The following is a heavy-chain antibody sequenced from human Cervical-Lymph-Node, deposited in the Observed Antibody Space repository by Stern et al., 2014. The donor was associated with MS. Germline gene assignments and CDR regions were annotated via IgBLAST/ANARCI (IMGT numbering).Heavy chain of an antibody. D-gene: IGHD2-8*02. J-gene: IGHJ4*02. Sequence: VQLVQSGAELKKSGESLTISCKASGYSFTTFWIGWVRQMRGKGLEWMGIIYPGDYDTRYGPSFQGQVTISLDKSIAPAFLHWSSLATSDTATYFCARAPTGVSDPHYFDSWGQGTLVTVSS. CDR1: GYSFTTFW. CDR3: ARAPTGVSDPHYFDS. V-gene: IGHV5-51*01. CDR2: IYPGDYDT.